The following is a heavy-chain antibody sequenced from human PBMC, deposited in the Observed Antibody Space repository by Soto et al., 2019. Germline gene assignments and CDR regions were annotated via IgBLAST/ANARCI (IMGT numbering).Heavy chain of an antibody. V-gene: IGHV1-8*01. J-gene: IGHJ6*02. CDR1: GYTFTSYD. CDR2: MNPNSGNT. D-gene: IGHD3-10*01. CDR3: ARSPLLWFGEFSGARGMDV. Sequence: QVQLVQSGAEVKKPGASVKVSCKASGYTFTSYDINWVRQATGQGLEWMGWMNPNSGNTGYAQKFQGRVTMTRNTSISTAYMELSSLSSEDTAVYYCARSPLLWFGEFSGARGMDVWGQGTTVTVSS.